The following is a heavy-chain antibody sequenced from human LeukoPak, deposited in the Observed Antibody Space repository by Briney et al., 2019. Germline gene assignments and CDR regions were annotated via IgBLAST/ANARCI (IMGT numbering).Heavy chain of an antibody. D-gene: IGHD3-22*01. Sequence: GGSLRLSCAASGFTFSSYGMHWVRQAPGKGLEWVAVISYDGSNKYYADSVKGRFTISRDNSKNTLYLQMNSLRAEDTAVYYCAKEGVQYYYDSSAYDAFDIWGQGTMVTVSS. CDR3: AKEGVQYYYDSSAYDAFDI. CDR2: ISYDGSNK. J-gene: IGHJ3*02. CDR1: GFTFSSYG. V-gene: IGHV3-30*18.